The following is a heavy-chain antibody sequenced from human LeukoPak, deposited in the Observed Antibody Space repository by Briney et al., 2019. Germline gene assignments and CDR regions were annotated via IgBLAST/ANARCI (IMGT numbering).Heavy chain of an antibody. V-gene: IGHV3-21*01. D-gene: IGHD3-10*01. CDR1: GFTFSSYS. Sequence: GGSLRLSCAASGFTFSSYSMNWVRQAPGKGLEWVSSISSSSSYIYYADSVKGRFTISRDNAKNSLYLQMNSLRAEDTAVYYCARDMARGGGDYWGQGTLVTVSS. CDR3: ARDMARGGGDY. CDR2: ISSSSSYI. J-gene: IGHJ4*02.